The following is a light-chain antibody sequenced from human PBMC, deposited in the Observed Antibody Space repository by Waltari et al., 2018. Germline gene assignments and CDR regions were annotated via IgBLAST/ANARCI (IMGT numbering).Light chain of an antibody. CDR2: DNN. V-gene: IGLV1-51*01. J-gene: IGLJ2*01. CDR1: SSDSVKNY. Sequence: QSLLTQPPSVSPAPGQTVTISCSGTSSDSVKNYVSWSQHLPGTAPKLPIYDNNERPSGIPDRFSGSKSGTSATLDITGLQTGDEGDYYCATWDDRLGAGALGGGTKLTVL. CDR3: ATWDDRLGAGA.